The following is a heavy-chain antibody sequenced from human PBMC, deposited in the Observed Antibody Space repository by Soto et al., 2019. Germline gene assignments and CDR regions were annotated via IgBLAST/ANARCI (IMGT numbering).Heavy chain of an antibody. CDR3: ARGNSGRLEAFDI. D-gene: IGHD6-19*01. CDR2: INPNSGGT. V-gene: IGHV1-2*04. Sequence: QSVCHSPGQGLEWMGWINPNSGGTNYAQKFQGWVTMTRDTSITTAYMELTRLTSDDTAVYYCARGNSGRLEAFDIWGQGTMVTVSS. J-gene: IGHJ3*02.